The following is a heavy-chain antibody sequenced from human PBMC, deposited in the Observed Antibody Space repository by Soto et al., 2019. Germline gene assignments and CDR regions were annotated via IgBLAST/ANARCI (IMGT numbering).Heavy chain of an antibody. V-gene: IGHV1-69*12. CDR3: ARWGNIGIEWELKPESSGADYDYGMDV. CDR1: GGTFSSYA. CDR2: IIPIFGTA. D-gene: IGHD1-26*01. J-gene: IGHJ6*02. Sequence: QVQLVQSGAEVKKPGSSVKVSCKASGGTFSSYAISWVRQAPGQGLEWMGGIIPIFGTANYAQKFQGRVTITADEYTSTAYMELSSLRSEDTAVYYCARWGNIGIEWELKPESSGADYDYGMDVWGQGTTVTVSS.